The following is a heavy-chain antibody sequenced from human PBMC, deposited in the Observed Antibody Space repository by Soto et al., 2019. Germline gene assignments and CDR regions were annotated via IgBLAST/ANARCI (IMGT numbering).Heavy chain of an antibody. V-gene: IGHV3-30-3*01. D-gene: IGHD5-18*01. Sequence: QVQLVESGGGVVQPGRSLRLSCAASGFTFSSYAMHWVRQAPGKGLEWVAVISYDGSNKYYADSVKGRFTISRDNSKNTLYLQMNSLRAEDTAVYYCARDQTAGQIWPLYGMDVWGQGTTVTVSS. CDR1: GFTFSSYA. CDR2: ISYDGSNK. CDR3: ARDQTAGQIWPLYGMDV. J-gene: IGHJ6*02.